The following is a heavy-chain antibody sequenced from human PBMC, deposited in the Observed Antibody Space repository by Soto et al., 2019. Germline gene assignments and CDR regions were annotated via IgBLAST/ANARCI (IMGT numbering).Heavy chain of an antibody. CDR1: GFTFTTYA. Sequence: GGSLRLSCAASGFTFTTYAMTWVRQAPGKGLEWVSSISGGGGSTYYADSVKGRFTISRDNSKNTLYLQMNGLRAEDTAAYYCARDISGDKAFDIWGQGTMVTVSS. CDR3: ARDISGDKAFDI. D-gene: IGHD4-17*01. CDR2: ISGGGGST. V-gene: IGHV3-23*01. J-gene: IGHJ3*02.